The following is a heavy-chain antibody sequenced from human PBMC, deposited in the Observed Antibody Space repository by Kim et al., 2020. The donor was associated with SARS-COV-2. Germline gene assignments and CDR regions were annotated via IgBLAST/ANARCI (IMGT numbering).Heavy chain of an antibody. Sequence: GGSLRLSCAAYGFIFGDYAMSWVRQAPGMGLEWVSSISGSGGGKYYADSVKGRFTISRDNSEMYLQMNSLRVEDTAIYYCAKGFSKNGITTMVATWGQGT. J-gene: IGHJ4*02. CDR3: AKGFSKNGITTMVAT. CDR1: GFIFGDYA. D-gene: IGHD3-22*01. V-gene: IGHV3-23*01. CDR2: ISGSGGGK.